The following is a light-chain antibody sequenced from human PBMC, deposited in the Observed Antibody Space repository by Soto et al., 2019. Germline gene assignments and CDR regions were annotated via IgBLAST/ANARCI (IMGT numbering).Light chain of an antibody. CDR3: LQHNSYPLT. V-gene: IGKV1-17*01. Sequence: DIQMTQSPSSLSAPVGGRVTITCRASQGIRRDLGWYRQKPGKAPTRLIYAVSSLHSGVPSRFSGSGSGTEITLTISSLQPEDSATYYCLQHNSYPLTFGGGTKVEIK. CDR1: QGIRRD. J-gene: IGKJ4*01. CDR2: AVS.